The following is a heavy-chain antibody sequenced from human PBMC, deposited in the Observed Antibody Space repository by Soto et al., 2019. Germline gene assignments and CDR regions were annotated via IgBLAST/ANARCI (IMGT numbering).Heavy chain of an antibody. D-gene: IGHD4-17*01. CDR1: GGSICSYY. V-gene: IGHV4-59*01. J-gene: IGHJ4*02. CDR2: IYYSGST. Sequence: SETLSLTCTVSGGSICSYYWSWIRQPPGKGLEWIGYIYYSGSTNYNPSLKSRVTISVDTSKNQFSLKLSSVTAADTAVYYCARAQTTVTTVYYFDYWGQGTLVTASS. CDR3: ARAQTTVTTVYYFDY.